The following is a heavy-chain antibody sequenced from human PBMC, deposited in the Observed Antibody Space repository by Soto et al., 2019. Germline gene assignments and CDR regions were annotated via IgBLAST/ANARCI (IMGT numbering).Heavy chain of an antibody. CDR3: ARYSSGWYGTYYYYHGMDV. CDR2: ISAYNGNT. D-gene: IGHD6-19*01. CDR1: GYTFTSYG. Sequence: GASVKVSCKASGYTFTSYGISWVRQAPGQGLEWMGWISAYNGNTNYAQKLQGRVTMTTDTSTSTAYMELRSLRSDDTAVYYCARYSSGWYGTYYYYHGMDVWGQGTTVTVSS. V-gene: IGHV1-18*01. J-gene: IGHJ6*02.